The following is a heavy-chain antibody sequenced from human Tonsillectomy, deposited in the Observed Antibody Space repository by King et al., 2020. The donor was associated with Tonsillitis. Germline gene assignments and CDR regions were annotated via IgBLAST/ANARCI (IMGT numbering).Heavy chain of an antibody. CDR1: GFTFSSYG. D-gene: IGHD6-19*01. CDR3: ARGYSSGHPLDY. J-gene: IGHJ4*02. CDR2: ISYDGSNK. Sequence: VQLVESGGGVVQPGRSLRLSCAASGFTFSSYGMHWVRQAPGKGLEWVAVISYDGSNKYYADSVKGRFTISRVNSKNTLYLQMNSLRAEDTAVYYCARGYSSGHPLDYWGQGTLVTVSS. V-gene: IGHV3-30*03.